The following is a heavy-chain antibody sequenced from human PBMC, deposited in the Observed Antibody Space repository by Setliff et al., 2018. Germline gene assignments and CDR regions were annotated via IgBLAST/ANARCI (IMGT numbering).Heavy chain of an antibody. J-gene: IGHJ4*02. CDR2: IIPILGIA. CDR3: ARGLKLRYFDWPIDY. D-gene: IGHD3-9*01. V-gene: IGHV1-69*10. Sequence: GASVKVSCKASGGTFSSYAIRWVRQAPGQGLEWMGGIIPILGIANYAQKFQGRVTITADESTSTAYMELSSLRSEDTAVYYCARGLKLRYFDWPIDYWGQGTLVTVSS. CDR1: GGTFSSYA.